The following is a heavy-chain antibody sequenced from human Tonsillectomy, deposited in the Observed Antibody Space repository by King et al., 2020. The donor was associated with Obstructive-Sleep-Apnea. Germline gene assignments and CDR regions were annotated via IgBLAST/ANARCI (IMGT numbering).Heavy chain of an antibody. J-gene: IGHJ4*02. D-gene: IGHD3-10*01. Sequence: VTLKESGPALVKPPQTLTLTCTFSGFSLSTSGMCVSWIRQPPGKALEWLALIDWDDDKYYSTSLKTRLTISKDTSKNQVVLTMTNMDPVDTATYYCARIGYYGSGSYNYFDYWGQGTLVTVSS. CDR3: ARIGYYGSGSYNYFDY. CDR1: GFSLSTSGMC. CDR2: IDWDDDK. V-gene: IGHV2-70*01.